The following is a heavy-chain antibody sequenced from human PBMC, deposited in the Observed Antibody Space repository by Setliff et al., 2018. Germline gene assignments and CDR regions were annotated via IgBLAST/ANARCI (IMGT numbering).Heavy chain of an antibody. Sequence: SETLSLTCTVSGGSISSYYWSWIRQPPGKGLEWIGHIYIGGSANYNPSLKSRVTMSIDTSKNQFSLKLNSVTAADMAVYYCAREQWLDPPGYYYMDVWAKGTTVTVSS. J-gene: IGHJ6*03. CDR1: GGSISSYY. CDR2: IYIGGSA. V-gene: IGHV4-4*07. CDR3: AREQWLDPPGYYYMDV. D-gene: IGHD6-19*01.